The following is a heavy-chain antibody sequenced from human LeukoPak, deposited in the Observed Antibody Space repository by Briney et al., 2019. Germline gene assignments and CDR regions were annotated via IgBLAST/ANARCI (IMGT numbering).Heavy chain of an antibody. V-gene: IGHV3-66*01. CDR2: IYSGGST. Sequence: PGGSLRLSCAASGFTVSSNYMSWVRQAPGKGLEWVSVIYSGGSTYQADTVKGRFTISRDNSKHTLYLQMNSLRDEDTAVYYCARIVAGGAFDIWGQGTMVTVSS. CDR3: ARIVAGGAFDI. J-gene: IGHJ3*02. CDR1: GFTVSSNY. D-gene: IGHD1-26*01.